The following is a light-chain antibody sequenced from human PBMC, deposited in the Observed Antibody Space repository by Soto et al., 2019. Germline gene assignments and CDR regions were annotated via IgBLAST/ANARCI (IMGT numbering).Light chain of an antibody. V-gene: IGKV3-11*01. CDR3: QQRSNWPLT. CDR1: QSVSSY. Sequence: EIVLTQSPATLSLSPGERSTLSLMASQSVSSYFAWYQQKPGQAPRLLIYDASNRATGIPARFSGSGSGTDFTLTISSLEPEDFAVYYCQQRSNWPLTFGGGTKVDI. J-gene: IGKJ4*01. CDR2: DAS.